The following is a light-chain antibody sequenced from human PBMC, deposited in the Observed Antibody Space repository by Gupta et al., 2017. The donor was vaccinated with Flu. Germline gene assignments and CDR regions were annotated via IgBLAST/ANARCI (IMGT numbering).Light chain of an antibody. CDR2: NDN. Sequence: WYQHLPGTAPRLLIYNDNQRPSGVPDRFSGSKSRTSASLAIGGLQSEDEADYYCAAWDDSLTALSADGSLTGPWVFGGGTKLSVL. V-gene: IGLV1-44*01. CDR3: AAWDDSLTALSADGSLTGPWV. J-gene: IGLJ3*02.